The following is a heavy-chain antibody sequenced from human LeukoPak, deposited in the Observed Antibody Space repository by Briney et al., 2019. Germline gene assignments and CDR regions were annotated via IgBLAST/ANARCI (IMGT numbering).Heavy chain of an antibody. CDR2: IHYSGST. CDR3: ATLYYVGSSGDY. V-gene: IGHV4-59*12. D-gene: IGHD3-22*01. Sequence: PSETLSLTCTVSGGSISSYYWSWIRQPPGKGLEWIGFIHYSGSTNYNPSLKSRVTISVDTSKNQFSLKMSSVTAADTAFYYCATLYYVGSSGDYWGQGTLVTVSS. J-gene: IGHJ4*02. CDR1: GGSISSYY.